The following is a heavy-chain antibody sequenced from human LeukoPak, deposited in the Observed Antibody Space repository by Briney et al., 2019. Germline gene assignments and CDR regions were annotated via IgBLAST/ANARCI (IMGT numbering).Heavy chain of an antibody. J-gene: IGHJ4*02. CDR1: GGTFSSYA. CDR3: ARPAEEHIVVVTAFDY. Sequence: ASVKVSCKASGGTFSSYAISWVRQAPGQGLEWMGGIIPIFGTASYAQKFQDRVTITADESTSTAYMELSSLRSEDTAVYYCARPAEEHIVVVTAFDYWGQGTLVTVSS. CDR2: IIPIFGTA. D-gene: IGHD2-21*02. V-gene: IGHV1-69*13.